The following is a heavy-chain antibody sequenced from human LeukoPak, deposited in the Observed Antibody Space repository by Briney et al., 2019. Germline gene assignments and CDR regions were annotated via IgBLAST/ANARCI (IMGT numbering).Heavy chain of an antibody. J-gene: IGHJ4*02. Sequence: GGSLRLSCAASGFTSSDYYMSWIRQAPGKGLEWVSYISSSGSTIYYADSVKGRFTISRDNAKNSLYLQMSSLRAEDTAVYYCARDSRAVAGHFDYWGQGTLVTVSS. CDR1: GFTSSDYY. V-gene: IGHV3-11*01. CDR3: ARDSRAVAGHFDY. D-gene: IGHD6-19*01. CDR2: ISSSGSTI.